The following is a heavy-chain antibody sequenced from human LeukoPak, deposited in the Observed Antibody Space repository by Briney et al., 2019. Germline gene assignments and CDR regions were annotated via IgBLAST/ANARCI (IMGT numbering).Heavy chain of an antibody. CDR3: ARGPTESMVRGVITGKFDY. CDR2: IYTSGST. V-gene: IGHV4-4*07. Sequence: PSETLSLTCTVSGGSISSYYWSWIRQPAGKGLEWIRRIYTSGSTNYNPSLKSRVTMSVDTSKNQFSLKLSSVTAADTAVYYCARGPTESMVRGVITGKFDYWGQGTLVTVSS. J-gene: IGHJ4*02. CDR1: GGSISSYY. D-gene: IGHD3-10*01.